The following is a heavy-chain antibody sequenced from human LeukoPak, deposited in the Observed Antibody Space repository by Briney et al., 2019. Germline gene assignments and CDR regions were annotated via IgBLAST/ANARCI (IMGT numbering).Heavy chain of an antibody. CDR2: VWSGENKE. V-gene: IGHV3-33*08. CDR1: GFTFSNYG. D-gene: IGHD5/OR15-5a*01. Sequence: GGSLRLSCVASGFTFSNYGMHWVRQAPGKGLEWVAVVWSGENKEYHVDSVKGRFSISRDNSKNTLYLQMSSLRAEDTAVYYCAKAMTPSTSWFDPWGQGTLVSVSS. J-gene: IGHJ5*02. CDR3: AKAMTPSTSWFDP.